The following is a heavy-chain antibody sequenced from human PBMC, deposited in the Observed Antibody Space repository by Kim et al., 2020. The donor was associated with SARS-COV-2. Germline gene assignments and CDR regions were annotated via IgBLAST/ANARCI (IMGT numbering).Heavy chain of an antibody. CDR3: VTGRGVGTTWSFDY. J-gene: IGHJ4*02. CDR1: GGTFSSSA. D-gene: IGHD1-1*01. CDR2: IIPVFGTA. V-gene: IGHV1-69*13. Sequence: SVKVSCKASGGTFSSSAFGLVRLAPGQGLDWMGGIIPVFGTANVAQKFQDRFTISADESTTTAYMELSNLRSQDTAVYYCVTGRGVGTTWSFDYWGQGTMVTVSS.